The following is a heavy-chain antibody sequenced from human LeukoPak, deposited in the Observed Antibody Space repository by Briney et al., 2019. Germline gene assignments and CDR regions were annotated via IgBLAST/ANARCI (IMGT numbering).Heavy chain of an antibody. J-gene: IGHJ4*02. V-gene: IGHV3-21*01. CDR2: ISSSSSYI. CDR1: GFTFSSYS. Sequence: PGGSLRLSCAASGFTFSSYSMNWVRQAPGKGLEWVSSISSSSSYIYYADSVKGRFTISRDNAKNSLYLQMNSLRAEDTAVYYCAREHPTMVRALLADYWGQGTLVTVSS. D-gene: IGHD3-10*01. CDR3: AREHPTMVRALLADY.